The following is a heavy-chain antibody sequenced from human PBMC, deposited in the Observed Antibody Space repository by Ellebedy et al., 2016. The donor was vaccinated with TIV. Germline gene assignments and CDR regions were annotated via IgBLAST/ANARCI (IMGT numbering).Heavy chain of an antibody. CDR1: GGSISRSRYY. V-gene: IGHV4-61*05. CDR2: IYYSGST. J-gene: IGHJ5*02. Sequence: MPSETLSLTCTVSGGSISRSRYYWGWFRKPPGNGLVWSGYIYYSGSTSYNHSVKSRVTISEDTSKNQCSLKLTSVTAADTAVYYCARFARNWFDPWGQGTLVTVFS. CDR3: ARFARNWFDP.